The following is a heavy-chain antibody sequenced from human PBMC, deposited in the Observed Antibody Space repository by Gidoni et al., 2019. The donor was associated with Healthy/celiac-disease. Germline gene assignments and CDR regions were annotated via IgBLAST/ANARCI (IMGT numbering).Heavy chain of an antibody. CDR2: IYYSGST. J-gene: IGHJ5*02. CDR1: GGSISSSSYY. V-gene: IGHV4-39*01. Sequence: QLQLQESGPGLVKPSETLSLTCTVSGGSISSSSYYWGWIRQPPGKGLEWIGSIYYSGSTYYNPSLKSRVTISVDTSKNQFSLKLSSVTAADTAVYYCARGRDWDYGDYGLDPWGQGTLVTVSS. CDR3: ARGRDWDYGDYGLDP. D-gene: IGHD4-17*01.